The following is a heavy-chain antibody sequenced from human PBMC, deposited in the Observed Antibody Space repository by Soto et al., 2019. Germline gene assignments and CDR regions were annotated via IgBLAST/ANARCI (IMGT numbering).Heavy chain of an antibody. D-gene: IGHD3-22*01. V-gene: IGHV3-74*01. CDR3: ARGDYYDTSGPFSDAFDI. CDR1: EFTFSSYW. J-gene: IGHJ3*02. Sequence: GGSLRLSCEASEFTFSSYWMHWVRQVPGKGLVWVSRINSDGSSTRYADSVKGRFTISRDNAKNTLYLQMNSLRAEDTAVYYCARGDYYDTSGPFSDAFDIWGQGTMVTVSS. CDR2: INSDGSST.